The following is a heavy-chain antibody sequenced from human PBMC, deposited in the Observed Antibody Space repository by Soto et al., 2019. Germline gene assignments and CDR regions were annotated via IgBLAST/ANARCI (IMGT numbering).Heavy chain of an antibody. CDR3: AREEEVNAYFDL. V-gene: IGHV3-33*01. CDR1: GFTFSSYG. Sequence: QVQLVESGGGVVQPGRSLRLSCAASGFTFSSYGMHWVRQAPGKGLEWVAVIWYDGSNKYYADSVKGRFTISRDNSKNTLYLQMNSLRAEDTAVYYCAREEEVNAYFDLWGRGTLVTFSS. J-gene: IGHJ2*01. CDR2: IWYDGSNK.